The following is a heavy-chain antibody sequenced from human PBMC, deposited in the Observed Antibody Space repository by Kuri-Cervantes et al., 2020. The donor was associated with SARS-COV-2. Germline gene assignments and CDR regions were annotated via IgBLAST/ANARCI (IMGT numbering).Heavy chain of an antibody. J-gene: IGHJ6*02. CDR3: ARGRYYYDRRGLCF. CDR1: GGSFSGYY. CDR2: MNHIGST. D-gene: IGHD3-22*01. Sequence: SETLSLTCAVYGGSFSGYYWSWLRQPPGKGLEWIGEMNHIGSTNYNPSLKSRVTISVETSKYQFSLKLSSVTAADTAVYYCARGRYYYDRRGLCFWGQGTTVTVSS. V-gene: IGHV4-34*01.